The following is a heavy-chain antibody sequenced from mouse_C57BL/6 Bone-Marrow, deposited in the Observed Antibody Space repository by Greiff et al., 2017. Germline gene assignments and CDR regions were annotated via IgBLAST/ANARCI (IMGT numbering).Heavy chain of an antibody. J-gene: IGHJ2*01. CDR3: AGYDYDENY. D-gene: IGHD2-4*01. Sequence: EVKLQQSGPELVKPGASVKISCKASGYTFTDYYMNWVKQSHGKSLEWIGDINPNNGGTSYNQKFKGKATLTVDKSSSTAYMELRSLTSEDSAVYYCAGYDYDENYWGQGTTLTVSS. CDR2: INPNNGGT. V-gene: IGHV1-26*01. CDR1: GYTFTDYY.